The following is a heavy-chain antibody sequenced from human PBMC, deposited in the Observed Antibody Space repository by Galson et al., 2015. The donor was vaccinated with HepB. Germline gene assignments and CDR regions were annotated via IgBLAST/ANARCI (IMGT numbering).Heavy chain of an antibody. J-gene: IGHJ4*02. V-gene: IGHV4-39*01. CDR3: AGRGALAGFFYFDY. Sequence: SETLSLTCTVSGGSTSSNGYYWGWIRQPPGKGLEWIGNVYYSGGTYYNPSLKSRLTISVDTPKNQFSLKLTSVTAADTAVYYCAGRGALAGFFYFDYRGQGTLVTVSS. CDR2: VYYSGGT. CDR1: GGSTSSNGYY. D-gene: IGHD6-19*01.